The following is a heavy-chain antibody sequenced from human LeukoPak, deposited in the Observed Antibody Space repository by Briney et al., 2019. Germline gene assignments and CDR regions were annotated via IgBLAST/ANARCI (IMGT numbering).Heavy chain of an antibody. Sequence: SETLSLTCTVSGGSISSYYWSWIRQPPGKGLEWIGYIYYSGSTNYNPSLKSRVTISVDTSKNQFSLKLSSVTAADTAVYYCAKDPSFRPGYFDYWGQGTLVTVSS. CDR2: IYYSGST. CDR3: AKDPSFRPGYFDY. V-gene: IGHV4-59*01. J-gene: IGHJ4*02. CDR1: GGSISSYY.